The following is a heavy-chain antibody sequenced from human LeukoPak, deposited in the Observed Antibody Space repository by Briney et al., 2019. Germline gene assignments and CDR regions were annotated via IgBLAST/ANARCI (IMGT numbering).Heavy chain of an antibody. Sequence: GGSLRLSCAASGFTFSHAWMSWVRQAPGKGLEWVGRIKSKTDGETTDYAAPVKGRLTISRDDSKNTLYLQMNSLKTEDTAVYYCATASTTVAYYYYGMDVWGQGTTVTVSS. V-gene: IGHV3-15*01. CDR1: GFTFSHAW. CDR3: ATASTTVAYYYYGMDV. D-gene: IGHD4-23*01. CDR2: IKSKTDGETT. J-gene: IGHJ6*02.